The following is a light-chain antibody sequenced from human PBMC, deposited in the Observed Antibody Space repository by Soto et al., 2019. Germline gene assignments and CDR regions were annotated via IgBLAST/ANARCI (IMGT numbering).Light chain of an antibody. CDR3: QQFNSYPRT. Sequence: AIQLTQSPSSLSASVGDRVTITCRAGQGISSALAWYQQKPGKAPKLLIYDASSLESGVPSRFSGSGSGTDFTLTISSLQPEDFATYYCQQFNSYPRTFGQGTRLEIK. J-gene: IGKJ5*01. CDR1: QGISSA. CDR2: DAS. V-gene: IGKV1-13*02.